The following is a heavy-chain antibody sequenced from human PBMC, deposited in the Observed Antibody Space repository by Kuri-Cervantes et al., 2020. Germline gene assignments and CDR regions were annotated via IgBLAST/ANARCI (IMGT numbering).Heavy chain of an antibody. CDR1: GGSFSGYY. CDR2: VNDSGNN. V-gene: IGHV4-34*01. J-gene: IGHJ4*02. CDR3: ARARGKFDTFDY. Sequence: GSLRLSCAVFGGSFSGYYRTWIRQSPGKGLEWIRQPPGKGLEWIGEVNDSGNNNYNSSLKSRVTLSVDTSKKQFSLRLSSVTAADTAVYYCARARGKFDTFDYWGQGTLVTVSS. D-gene: IGHD1-14*01.